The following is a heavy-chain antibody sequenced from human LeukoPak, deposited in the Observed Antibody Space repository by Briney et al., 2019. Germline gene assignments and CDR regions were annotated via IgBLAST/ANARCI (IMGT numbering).Heavy chain of an antibody. J-gene: IGHJ4*02. CDR1: GYNFTSYW. D-gene: IGHD2/OR15-2a*01. CDR2: IYPGDSDT. CDR3: ARRSSTASRYFDF. Sequence: GESLKIACKGSGYNFTSYWIVWVRQMPGKGLAWMGIIYPGDSDTIYSPSFQGQVTISADKSISTAYLQWSSLKASDTAMYYCARRSSTASRYFDFWGQGALVSVSS. V-gene: IGHV5-51*01.